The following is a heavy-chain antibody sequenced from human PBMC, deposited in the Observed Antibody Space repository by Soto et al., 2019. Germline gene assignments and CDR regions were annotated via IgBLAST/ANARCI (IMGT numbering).Heavy chain of an antibody. Sequence: ASVKFSCKASGYTLTDDYMHWLRQAPGQGLEWMGWIIPKSGATNYAHKFQGRVTVTRDTSISTAYLELKRLTSDDTDVYYCARSAGRYSFSYCGRGTLV. D-gene: IGHD1-26*01. CDR2: IIPKSGAT. CDR3: ARSAGRYSFSY. J-gene: IGHJ4*02. CDR1: GYTLTDDY. V-gene: IGHV1-2*02.